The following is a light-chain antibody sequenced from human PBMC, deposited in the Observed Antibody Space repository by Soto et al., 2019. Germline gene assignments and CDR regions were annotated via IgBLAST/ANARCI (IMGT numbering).Light chain of an antibody. V-gene: IGKV3-15*01. CDR3: QQYKNWPTIT. CDR1: QSVSSN. J-gene: IGKJ5*01. Sequence: EIVMTQSPATLSVSPGERATLSCRASQSVSSNLAWYQQKPGQAPRLLIYGASTRATGIPARFSGSGSGTEFTLTISSLQSEDFAVYYCQQYKNWPTITFGLGTRLEIK. CDR2: GAS.